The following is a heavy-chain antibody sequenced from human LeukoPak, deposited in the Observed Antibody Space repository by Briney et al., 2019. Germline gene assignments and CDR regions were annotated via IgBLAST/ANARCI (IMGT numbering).Heavy chain of an antibody. J-gene: IGHJ6*02. D-gene: IGHD1-26*01. CDR1: GYSFIGHY. Sequence: ASVKVSCKASGYSFIGHYLHWARQAPGQGLEWMGWISAYNGNTNYAQKLQGRVTMTTDTSTSTAYMELRSLRSDDTAVYYCARDLGGDYYGMDVWGQGTTVTVSS. CDR2: ISAYNGNT. V-gene: IGHV1-18*04. CDR3: ARDLGGDYYGMDV.